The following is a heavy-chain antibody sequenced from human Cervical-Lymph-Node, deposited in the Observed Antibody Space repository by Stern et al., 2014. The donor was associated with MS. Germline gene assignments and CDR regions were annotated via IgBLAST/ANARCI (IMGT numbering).Heavy chain of an antibody. D-gene: IGHD1-26*01. CDR2: ISGGSGTT. CDR3: AKNKAVIVGANDDAFDI. V-gene: IGHV3-23*04. CDR1: GFTFSNYA. J-gene: IGHJ3*02. Sequence: EVQLEESGGGLVQPGGSLRLSCAASGFTFSNYAMSWVRQAPGKGLEWVSAISGGSGTTYYADSVKGRFTISRDTSKNTLYLRMTSLRAEDTALYYCAKNKAVIVGANDDAFDIWGQGTMVTVSS.